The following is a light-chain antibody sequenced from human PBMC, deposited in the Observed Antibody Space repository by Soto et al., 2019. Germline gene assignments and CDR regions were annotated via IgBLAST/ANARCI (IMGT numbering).Light chain of an antibody. CDR1: QSVSSD. CDR3: QQYNNWHT. J-gene: IGKJ4*01. Sequence: DIVMTQSPATLSVSPGERATLSCRASQSVSSDLAWYQQKPGQAPRLLIYGASTRATGIPARFSGSGSGTDITLIISLLQSDDFAVYCCQQYNNWHTFGGGTKVEIK. CDR2: GAS. V-gene: IGKV3-15*01.